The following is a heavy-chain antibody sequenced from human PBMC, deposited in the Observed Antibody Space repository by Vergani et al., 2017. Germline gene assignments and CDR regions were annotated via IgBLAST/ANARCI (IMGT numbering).Heavy chain of an antibody. D-gene: IGHD2-21*02. CDR3: ARNPYCGGDCYSDAFDI. Sequence: QVQLQESGPGLVKPSETLSLTCAVSGYSISSGHYWGWIRQPPGNGLEWIGSIYHSGSTYYNPSLKSRVTISVDTSKNQFSLKLSSVTAADTAVYYCARNPYCGGDCYSDAFDIWGQGTMVTVSS. V-gene: IGHV4-38-2*01. CDR2: IYHSGST. CDR1: GYSISSGHY. J-gene: IGHJ3*02.